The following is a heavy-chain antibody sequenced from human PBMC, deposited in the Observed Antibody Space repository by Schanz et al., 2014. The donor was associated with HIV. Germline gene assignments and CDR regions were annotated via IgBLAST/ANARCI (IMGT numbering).Heavy chain of an antibody. CDR1: GGSISSGDYY. V-gene: IGHV4-31*03. CDR3: AREWPPGAVHI. CDR2: IYYSGST. D-gene: IGHD5-12*01. J-gene: IGHJ3*02. Sequence: QVQLEESGPGLVKPSQTLSLTCTVSGGSISSGDYYWSWIRQHPVKGLEWIGYIYYSGSTYYNPFFKSRVSIFVDASSNQLSLKLKSVTVADTAMYYCAREWPPGAVHIWAAGTMVAVSS.